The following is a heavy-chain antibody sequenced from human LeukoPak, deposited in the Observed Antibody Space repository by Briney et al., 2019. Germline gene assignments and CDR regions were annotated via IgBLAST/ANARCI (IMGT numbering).Heavy chain of an antibody. D-gene: IGHD3-3*01. J-gene: IGHJ4*02. Sequence: ASVKVSCKASGYTFTSYGISWVRQAPGQGLEWMGWISAYNGNTNYAQKLQGRVTMTTDTSTSTAYMELRSLRSDDTAVYYCARARGGFGVVIGVYFDYWGQGTLDTVSS. V-gene: IGHV1-18*01. CDR1: GYTFTSYG. CDR2: ISAYNGNT. CDR3: ARARGGFGVVIGVYFDY.